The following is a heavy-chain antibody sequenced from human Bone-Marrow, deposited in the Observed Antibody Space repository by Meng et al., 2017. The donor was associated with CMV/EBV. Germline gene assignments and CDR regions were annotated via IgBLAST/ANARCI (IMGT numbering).Heavy chain of an antibody. D-gene: IGHD3-3*01. J-gene: IGHJ6*02. CDR3: ARVKWEGYDLWSGLARNYYYGMDV. CDR1: GYTFTSYY. V-gene: IGHV1-46*01. CDR2: INPSGGST. Sequence: ASVKVSCKASGYTFTSYYMHWVRQAPGQGLEWMGIINPSGGSTSYAQKFQGRVTMTRDTSTSTVYMELRSLRSDDTAVYYCARVKWEGYDLWSGLARNYYYGMDVWGQGTTVTAP.